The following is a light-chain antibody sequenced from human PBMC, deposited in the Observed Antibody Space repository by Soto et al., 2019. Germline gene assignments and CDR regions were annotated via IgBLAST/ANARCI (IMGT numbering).Light chain of an antibody. CDR1: SSNIGFNA. Sequence: QSVLTQPPSASGTPGQRVTLSCSGSSSNIGFNAVNWYQQLPGTAPKLVMHGNSQRPSGVPDRFSGSKSGTSASLAISGLRTEDEAQYYCAAWADSLSGVVSGGGTKLTVL. J-gene: IGLJ3*02. V-gene: IGLV1-47*02. CDR2: GNS. CDR3: AAWADSLSGVV.